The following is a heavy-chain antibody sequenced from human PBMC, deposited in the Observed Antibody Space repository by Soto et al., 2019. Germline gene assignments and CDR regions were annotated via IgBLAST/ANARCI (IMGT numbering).Heavy chain of an antibody. D-gene: IGHD3-3*01. CDR3: VRGSYGWSGMDV. Sequence: PGGSLRLSCAASGFTFSEHWMYWIRQAPGKGLVWVSRVSRDGTVTYYEDSVKGRFTIFRDNTKNTVYLEMDSLRADDTGEYYCVRGSYGWSGMDVWGQGTTVTVSS. CDR2: VSRDGTVT. V-gene: IGHV3-74*01. CDR1: GFTFSEHW. J-gene: IGHJ6*02.